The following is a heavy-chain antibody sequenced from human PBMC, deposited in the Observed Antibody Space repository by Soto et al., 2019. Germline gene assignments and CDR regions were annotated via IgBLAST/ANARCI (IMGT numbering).Heavy chain of an antibody. Sequence: GGSLRLSCAASGFIFSSYSMNWVRQAPGKGLEWISYITYSESPTTYADSVKGRFTISRDNAKNTLYLQMNSLRVEDTAVYYCARGAYYYDSSGLSYWGQGTLVTVSS. V-gene: IGHV3-48*01. J-gene: IGHJ4*02. CDR1: GFIFSSYS. CDR2: ITYSESPT. CDR3: ARGAYYYDSSGLSY. D-gene: IGHD3-22*01.